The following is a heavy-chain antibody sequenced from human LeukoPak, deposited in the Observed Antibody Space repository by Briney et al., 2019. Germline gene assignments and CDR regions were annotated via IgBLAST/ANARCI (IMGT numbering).Heavy chain of an antibody. J-gene: IGHJ3*02. V-gene: IGHV3-7*01. CDR1: GFTFRTYC. CDR3: VSEGAGGTKAVSGTFDI. Sequence: GGSLRLSCAASGFTFRTYCMSWVRQAPGKGLEWVASIKRDASDKYYVDSVKGRFTISRDNAKNSLYLQMNSLRAEDTAVYNCVSEGAGGTKAVSGTFDIWGQGTMVTVSS. CDR2: IKRDASDK. D-gene: IGHD6-13*01.